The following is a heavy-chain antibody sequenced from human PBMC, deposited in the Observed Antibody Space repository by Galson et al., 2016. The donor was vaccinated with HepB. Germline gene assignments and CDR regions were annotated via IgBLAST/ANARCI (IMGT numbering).Heavy chain of an antibody. CDR3: ARGGLEPVDY. J-gene: IGHJ4*02. CDR1: GFTLSVYW. CDR2: INPDASTI. V-gene: IGHV3-74*01. D-gene: IGHD1-1*01. Sequence: SLRLSCAASGFTLSVYWMHWVRQAPGRGLVWVSRINPDASTINYADSVRGRFTISRDNAKSTLYLQMNSLRVGDTAVYYCARGGLEPVDYWGQGTLVTVSS.